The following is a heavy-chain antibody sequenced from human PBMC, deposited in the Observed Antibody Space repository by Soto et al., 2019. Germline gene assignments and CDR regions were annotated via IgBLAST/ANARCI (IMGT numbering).Heavy chain of an antibody. Sequence: ASVKVSCKASGYTFNTYALTWVRQAPGQGLEWMGWITVYNGNTNYAQKLQGRVTLTTDTSTSTAYMELRSLRSDDTAVYYCARDRGGGGDYPPYDYWRQGTQVTVSS. CDR1: GYTFNTYA. D-gene: IGHD2-21*01. V-gene: IGHV1-18*01. J-gene: IGHJ4*02. CDR3: ARDRGGGGDYPPYDY. CDR2: ITVYNGNT.